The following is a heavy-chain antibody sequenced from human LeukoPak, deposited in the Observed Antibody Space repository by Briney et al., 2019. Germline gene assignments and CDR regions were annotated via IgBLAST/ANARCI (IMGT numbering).Heavy chain of an antibody. J-gene: IGHJ6*03. D-gene: IGHD5-18*01. V-gene: IGHV4-59*01. CDR1: GGSISSYY. CDR2: IYYSGST. Sequence: PSETLSLTCTISGGSISSYYWSWIRQPPGKGLEWIGYIYYSGSTNYNPSLKSRVTISVDTSKNQFSLKLSSVTAADTAVYYCAGGYSYGSTYYYMDVWGKGTTVTISS. CDR3: AGGYSYGSTYYYMDV.